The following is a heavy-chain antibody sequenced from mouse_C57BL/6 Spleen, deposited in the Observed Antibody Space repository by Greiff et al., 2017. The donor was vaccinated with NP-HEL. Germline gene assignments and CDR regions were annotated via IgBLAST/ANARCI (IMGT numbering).Heavy chain of an antibody. CDR3: ARDLLLHEWAMDY. CDR1: GYSFTDYN. Sequence: VQLQQSGPELVKPGASVKISCKASGYSFTDYNMNWVKQSNGKSLEWIGVINPNYGTPSYNQKIKGLATLTVDQSSSTAYMQLNSLTSEDSAFYYCARDLLLHEWAMDYWGQGTSVTVSS. J-gene: IGHJ4*01. CDR2: INPNYGTP. V-gene: IGHV1-39*01. D-gene: IGHD1-1*01.